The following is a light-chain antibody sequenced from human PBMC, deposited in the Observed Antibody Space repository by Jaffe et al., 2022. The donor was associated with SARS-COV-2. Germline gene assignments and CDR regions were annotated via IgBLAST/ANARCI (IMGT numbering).Light chain of an antibody. J-gene: IGKJ2*01. CDR1: QSISGW. CDR2: KAS. Sequence: DIQMTQSPSTLSASVGDRVTITCRASQSISGWLAWYQQKPGKAPKLLIYKASSLQSGVPSRFSGSGSGTEFTLTISSLQPDDFATYYCQQYDRYSYTFGQGTKLEIK. V-gene: IGKV1-5*03. CDR3: QQYDRYSYT.